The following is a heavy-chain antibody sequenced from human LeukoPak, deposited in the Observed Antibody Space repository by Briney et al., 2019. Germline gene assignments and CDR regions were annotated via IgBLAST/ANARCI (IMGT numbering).Heavy chain of an antibody. CDR3: AKGTITMVRGVIGYYYYGMDV. CDR1: GFTFSSYA. J-gene: IGHJ6*02. Sequence: GGSLRLSCAASGFTFSSYAMSWVRQAPGKGLEWVSAISGSGGSTYYADSVKGRFTISRDNSKNTLYLQMNSLRAEDTAVYYCAKGTITMVRGVIGYYYYGMDVWGQGTTVTVSS. V-gene: IGHV3-23*01. D-gene: IGHD3-10*01. CDR2: ISGSGGST.